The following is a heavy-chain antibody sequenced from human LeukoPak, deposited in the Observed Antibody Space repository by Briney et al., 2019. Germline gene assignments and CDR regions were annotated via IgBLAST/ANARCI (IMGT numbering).Heavy chain of an antibody. D-gene: IGHD2-2*01. CDR1: GGSFSGYF. CDR3: ARGVGVVPAAHYFDY. J-gene: IGHJ4*02. V-gene: IGHV4-34*01. Sequence: SETLSLTCAVYGGSFSGYFWSLIRQPPGKGLEWIGEINHSGSTNYNPSLKSRVTISVDTSKNQFSLKLSSVTAADTAVYYCARGVGVVPAAHYFDYWGQGTLVTVSS. CDR2: INHSGST.